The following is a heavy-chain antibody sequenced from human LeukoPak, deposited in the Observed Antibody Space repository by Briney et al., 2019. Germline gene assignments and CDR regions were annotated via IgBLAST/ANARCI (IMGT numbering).Heavy chain of an antibody. V-gene: IGHV4-4*09. CDR1: GASINSDY. D-gene: IGHD5-24*01. CDR3: ARHRPGWLQKYFDY. Sequence: SETLSLTCTVSGASINSDYWSWIRQPPGKGLEWIRYIYTNGGAYDSPSLKSRVTIAIDTSKNQFSLKLRSVTAADTAVYYCARHRPGWLQKYFDYWGQGVLVTVSS. J-gene: IGHJ4*02. CDR2: IYTNGGA.